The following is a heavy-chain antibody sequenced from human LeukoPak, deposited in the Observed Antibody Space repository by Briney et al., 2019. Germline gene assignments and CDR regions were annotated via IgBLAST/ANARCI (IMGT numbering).Heavy chain of an antibody. CDR2: ISSSGTTI. D-gene: IGHD5-12*01. CDR3: ATLTVATSFDY. J-gene: IGHJ4*02. V-gene: IGHV3-48*03. Sequence: GGPLRLSCAASGFSFSVYEMHWVRRAPGKGLEWISDISSSGTTIYYADSVKGRSTISRDNAKNSLYLQMNSLRAEDTAVYYCATLTVATSFDYWGQGTLVTVSS. CDR1: GFSFSVYE.